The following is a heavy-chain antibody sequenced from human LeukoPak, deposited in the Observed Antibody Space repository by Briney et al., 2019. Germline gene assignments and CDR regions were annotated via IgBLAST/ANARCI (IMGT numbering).Heavy chain of an antibody. J-gene: IGHJ6*02. D-gene: IGHD2-15*01. V-gene: IGHV4-61*01. CDR1: GASVSSGSDH. CDR3: GREPCSGGSCVFVDV. CDR2: IFYTGST. Sequence: PSETLSLTCIVSGASVSSGSDHWTCVRQPPGKGLEWIVYIFYTGSTNYNPSLKSRVTISVDTSKNQFSLKLRSVTAADTAVYYCGREPCSGGSCVFVDVWGQGTTVTVSS.